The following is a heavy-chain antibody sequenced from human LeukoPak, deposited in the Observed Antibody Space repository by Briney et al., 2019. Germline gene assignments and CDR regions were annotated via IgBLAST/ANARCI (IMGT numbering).Heavy chain of an antibody. CDR1: GFTFSSYA. Sequence: GGSLRLSCATSGFTFSSYAMSWVRQAPGKGLEWISAISGSGDNTFYTDSMKGRFTISRDNSKNTLFLQINSLRAEDTAVYYCARDTMIRGVLDYWGQGALVTVSS. V-gene: IGHV3-23*01. J-gene: IGHJ4*02. D-gene: IGHD3-10*01. CDR3: ARDTMIRGVLDY. CDR2: ISGSGDNT.